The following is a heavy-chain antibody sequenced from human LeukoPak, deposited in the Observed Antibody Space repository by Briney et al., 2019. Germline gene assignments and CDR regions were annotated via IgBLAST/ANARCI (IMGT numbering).Heavy chain of an antibody. CDR2: MYYSGSP. D-gene: IGHD3-10*01. Sequence: SQTLSLTRTVSGGPLSSINYYCGSTRQPPGKGLGWIGCMYYSGSPSYNPSLKSRVTISVETPINQLSLQLNSGTPGDTAVYDCARLGYYGSGSLVDYFGYWGQGTLVTVSS. J-gene: IGHJ4*02. CDR3: ARLGYYGSGSLVDYFGY. CDR1: GGPLSSINYY. V-gene: IGHV4-39*01.